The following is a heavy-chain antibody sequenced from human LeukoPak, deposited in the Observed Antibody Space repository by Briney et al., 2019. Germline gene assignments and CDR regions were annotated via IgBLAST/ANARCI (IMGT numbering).Heavy chain of an antibody. J-gene: IGHJ4*02. V-gene: IGHV1-18*01. Sequence: ASVRVSCKPSGYTFTRYGISWVRQAPGQRLERMGWLCAYNGNTNYAQTPQSTVTITTDTFTSTAYMELRSLRSDDTAVYYCARAARRKPYYYDSSGYRFTRWTDYWGQGTLVTVSS. CDR2: LCAYNGNT. D-gene: IGHD3-22*01. CDR3: ARAARRKPYYYDSSGYRFTRWTDY. CDR1: GYTFTRYG.